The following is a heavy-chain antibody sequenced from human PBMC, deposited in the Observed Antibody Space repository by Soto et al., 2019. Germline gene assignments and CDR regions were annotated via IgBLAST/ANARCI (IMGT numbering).Heavy chain of an antibody. D-gene: IGHD5-18*01. CDR3: AKDRGYSYGFIEY. Sequence: SLRLSCAASGFTFSSYAMSWVRQAPGKGLEWVSAISGSGGSTYYADSVKGRFTISRDNSKNTLYLQMNSLRAEDTAVYYCAKDRGYSYGFIEYWGQGTLVTVSS. V-gene: IGHV3-23*01. J-gene: IGHJ4*02. CDR2: ISGSGGST. CDR1: GFTFSSYA.